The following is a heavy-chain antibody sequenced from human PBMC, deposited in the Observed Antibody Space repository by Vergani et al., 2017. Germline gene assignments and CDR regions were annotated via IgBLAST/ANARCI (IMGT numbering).Heavy chain of an antibody. J-gene: IGHJ4*02. CDR1: GLTFSTCG. Sequence: QVQLVESGGGVVQPGGSLRLSCAASGLTFSTCGMHWVRQAPGKGLEWVAFIRFDGSNKYYGDSVNGRFIISRDNSKNTLYLQMNSLRAEDTAVYYCAKLPSGRIVGPLYYFDSWGQGTLVTVSS. D-gene: IGHD1-26*01. CDR3: AKLPSGRIVGPLYYFDS. CDR2: IRFDGSNK. V-gene: IGHV3-30*02.